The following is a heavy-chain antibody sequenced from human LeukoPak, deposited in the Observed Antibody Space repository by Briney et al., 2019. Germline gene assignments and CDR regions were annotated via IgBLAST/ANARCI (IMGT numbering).Heavy chain of an antibody. Sequence: SETLSLTCTVSGGSVSSGSFYWSWIRQPPGKGLEWIGYIYDSGTTNYNPSLKSRVTISVDTSKNQFSLRLSSVTAADTAVYYCATWRTAKTGFDYWGQGTLVTVSS. J-gene: IGHJ4*02. V-gene: IGHV4-61*01. D-gene: IGHD1-1*01. CDR3: ATWRTAKTGFDY. CDR1: GGSVSSGSFY. CDR2: IYDSGTT.